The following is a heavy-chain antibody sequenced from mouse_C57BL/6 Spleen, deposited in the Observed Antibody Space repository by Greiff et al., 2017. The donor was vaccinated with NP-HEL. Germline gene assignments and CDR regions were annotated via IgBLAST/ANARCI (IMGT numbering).Heavy chain of an antibody. J-gene: IGHJ3*01. D-gene: IGHD3-3*01. CDR2: IYPGDGDT. V-gene: IGHV1-80*01. CDR1: GYAFSSYW. Sequence: VQLQQSGAELVKPGASVKISCKASGYAFSSYWMNWVKQRPGKGLEWIGQIYPGDGDTNYNGKFKGKATLTADNSSSTAYMQLSSLTSGDSAVYFWARGTPAWVAYWGQGTLVTVSA. CDR3: ARGTPAWVAY.